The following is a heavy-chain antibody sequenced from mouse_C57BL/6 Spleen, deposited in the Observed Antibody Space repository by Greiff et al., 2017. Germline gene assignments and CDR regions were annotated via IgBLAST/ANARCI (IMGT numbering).Heavy chain of an antibody. CDR2: IHPNSGST. D-gene: IGHD1-1*01. Sequence: VQLQQPGAELVKPGASVKLSCKASGYTFTSYWMHWVKQRPGQGLEWIGMIHPNSGSTNYNEKFKSKATLTVDKSSSTAYMQLSSLTSEDSAVYYCARSLVADWYFDVWGTGTTVTVSS. CDR1: GYTFTSYW. CDR3: ARSLVADWYFDV. J-gene: IGHJ1*03. V-gene: IGHV1-64*01.